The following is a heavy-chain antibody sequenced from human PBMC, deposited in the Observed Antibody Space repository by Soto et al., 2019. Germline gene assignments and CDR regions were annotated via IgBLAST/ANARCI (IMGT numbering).Heavy chain of an antibody. Sequence: KPSETLSLTCTVSGGSISNSYWSWIRQSPEKGLEWIGYIYSSGSTNYNPSLNSRVTISVDTSKNQFFLRLRSVTAADTAVYYGARSFGVAAAGPFDYWGQGTLVTVSS. CDR1: GGSISNSY. CDR3: ARSFGVAAAGPFDY. J-gene: IGHJ4*02. CDR2: IYSSGST. D-gene: IGHD6-13*01. V-gene: IGHV4-59*12.